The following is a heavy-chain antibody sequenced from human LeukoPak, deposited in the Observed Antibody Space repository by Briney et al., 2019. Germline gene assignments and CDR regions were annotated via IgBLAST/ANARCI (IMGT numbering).Heavy chain of an antibody. Sequence: ASVKVSCKVSGYTHTELSMHWVRQAPGKGLEWMGGFDPEDGETIYAQKFQGRVTMTEDTSTDTVYMKRSSVRSEDTSVYYCATGVLYSNYGPGDVWGQGTTVTVSS. CDR1: GYTHTELS. CDR2: FDPEDGET. V-gene: IGHV1-24*01. D-gene: IGHD4-11*01. CDR3: ATGVLYSNYGPGDV. J-gene: IGHJ6*02.